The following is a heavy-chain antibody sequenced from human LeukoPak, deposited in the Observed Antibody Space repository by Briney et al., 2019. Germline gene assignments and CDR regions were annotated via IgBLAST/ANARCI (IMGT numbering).Heavy chain of an antibody. CDR3: ARSSGYMSY. V-gene: IGHV3-72*01. CDR1: GFTFSDYI. CDR2: IRRGSNSYTT. D-gene: IGHD3-22*01. J-gene: IGHJ4*02. Sequence: KPGGSLRLSCAASGFTFSDYILDWVRQAPGKGLAWVGRIRRGSNSYTTEYAASVKDRFVISRDDSKKSLFLDMYSLKTEDTAVYYCARSSGYMSYWGQGTLVTVSS.